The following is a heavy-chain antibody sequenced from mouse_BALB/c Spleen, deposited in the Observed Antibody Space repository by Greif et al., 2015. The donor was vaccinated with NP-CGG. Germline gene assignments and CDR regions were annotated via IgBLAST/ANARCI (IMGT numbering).Heavy chain of an antibody. Sequence: QVQLQQSGAELVKPGASVKLSCKASGYTFTSYWMHWVKQRPGQGLEWIGEIDPSDSYTNYNQKFKGKATLTVDKSSSTAYMQLSSLTSEDSAVYYCAGKDNRGYAMDYWGQGSSVTVSS. J-gene: IGHJ4*01. CDR1: GYTFTSYW. CDR3: AGKDNRGYAMDY. V-gene: IGHV1-69*02. CDR2: IDPSDSYT. D-gene: IGHD1-3*01.